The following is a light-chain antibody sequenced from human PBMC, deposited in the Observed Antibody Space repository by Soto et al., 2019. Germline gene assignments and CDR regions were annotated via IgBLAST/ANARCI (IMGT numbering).Light chain of an antibody. CDR3: QQRSNCPIT. J-gene: IGKJ5*01. CDR2: DAS. Sequence: EIVLTQSPATLSLSPGERATLSCRASQSVSSYLAWYQQRPGKAPRLLIYDASRWHSGIPARFSGSGSGTEFTLTISSLQPEDFAVYYCQQRSNCPITFGQGTRLEIK. V-gene: IGKV3-11*01. CDR1: QSVSSY.